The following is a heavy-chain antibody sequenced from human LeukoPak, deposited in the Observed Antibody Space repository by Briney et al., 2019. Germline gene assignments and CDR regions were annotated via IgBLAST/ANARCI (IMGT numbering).Heavy chain of an antibody. CDR1: GGSISSGGYY. Sequence: SETLSLTCTVSGGSISSGGYYWSWIRQPPGKGLEWIGYIYHSGSTYYNPSLKSRVTISVDRSKNQFSLKLSSVTAADTAVYYCARDPTDGMDVWGQGTTVTVSS. CDR2: IYHSGST. V-gene: IGHV4-30-2*01. CDR3: ARDPTDGMDV. D-gene: IGHD4-17*01. J-gene: IGHJ6*02.